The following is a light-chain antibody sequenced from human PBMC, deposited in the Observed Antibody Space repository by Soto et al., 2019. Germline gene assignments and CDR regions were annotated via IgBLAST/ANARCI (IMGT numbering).Light chain of an antibody. V-gene: IGKV3-15*01. CDR1: QSVRSK. CDR2: GAS. CDR3: HQYNNWPLT. J-gene: IGKJ4*01. Sequence: EIVMTQSPATLSVSPGEGATLSCRASQSVRSKLAWYQQKPGQAPRLVIYGASTRATGIPARFSGSGSGTDFTLTISSLQSEDFAVYYCHQYNNWPLTFGGGTKVEIK.